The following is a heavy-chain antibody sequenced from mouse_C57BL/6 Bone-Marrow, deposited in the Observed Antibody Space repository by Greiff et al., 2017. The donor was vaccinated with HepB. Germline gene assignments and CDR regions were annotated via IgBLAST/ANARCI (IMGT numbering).Heavy chain of an antibody. D-gene: IGHD3-2*02. V-gene: IGHV1-61*01. CDR3: ARTDSGYGAY. J-gene: IGHJ3*01. CDR1: GYTFTSYW. Sequence: QVQLQQPGAELVRPGSSVKLSCKASGYTFTSYWMDWVKQRPGQGLEWIGNIYPSDSETHYNQKFKDKATLTVDKSSSTAYMQLSSLTSEDSAVYYCARTDSGYGAYWGQGTLVTVSA. CDR2: IYPSDSET.